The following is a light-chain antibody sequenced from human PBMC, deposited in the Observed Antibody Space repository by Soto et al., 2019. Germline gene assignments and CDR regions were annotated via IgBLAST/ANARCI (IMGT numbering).Light chain of an antibody. V-gene: IGKV1-33*01. CDR1: QDITTY. CDR2: DAS. CDR3: QQYYDLPPLT. J-gene: IGKJ4*01. Sequence: DVQLTQSPSSLSASVGDRVTITCQASQDITTYLHWYQQKPGKAPKLLISDASSLAPGVPSRFSGSGSWTDFSFTISSLQPEDSGIYYCQQYYDLPPLTFGGGSTVE.